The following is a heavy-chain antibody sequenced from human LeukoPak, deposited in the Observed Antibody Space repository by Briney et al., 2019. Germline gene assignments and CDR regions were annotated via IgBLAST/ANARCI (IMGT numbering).Heavy chain of an antibody. CDR2: IYYSGST. D-gene: IGHD3-10*01. CDR1: GGSISSGGYY. J-gene: IGHJ4*02. V-gene: IGHV4-31*03. Sequence: SETLSLTCTVSGGSISSGGYYWSWIRQHPGKGLEWIGYIYYSGSTYYNPSLKSRVTISVDTSKNQFSLKLSSVTAADTAVYYCARAFITMVRGVITLIGVDYWGQGTLVTVSS. CDR3: ARAFITMVRGVITLIGVDY.